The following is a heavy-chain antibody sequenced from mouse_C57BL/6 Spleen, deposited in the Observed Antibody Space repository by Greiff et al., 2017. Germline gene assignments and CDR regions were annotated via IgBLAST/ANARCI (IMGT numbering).Heavy chain of an antibody. Sequence: VKLQQPGAELVMPGASVKLSCKASGYTFTSYWMHWVKQRPGQGLEWIGEIDPSDSYTNYNQKFKGKSTLTVDKSSSTAYMQLSSLTSEDSAVYYCARVGVYFDYWGQGTTLTVSS. CDR1: GYTFTSYW. D-gene: IGHD1-1*01. J-gene: IGHJ2*01. V-gene: IGHV1-69*01. CDR3: ARVGVYFDY. CDR2: IDPSDSYT.